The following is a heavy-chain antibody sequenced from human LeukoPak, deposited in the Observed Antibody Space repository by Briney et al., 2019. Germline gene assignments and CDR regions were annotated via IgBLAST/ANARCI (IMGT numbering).Heavy chain of an antibody. CDR3: ATMFGELLGMWGPYAFDI. D-gene: IGHD3-10*02. J-gene: IGHJ3*02. Sequence: PSETLSLTCTVSGGSISSSSYYWGWIRQPPGKGLEWIGSIYYSGSTYYNPSLKSRVTISVDTSKNQFSLKLSSVTAADTAVYYCATMFGELLGMWGPYAFDIWGQGAMVTVSS. CDR1: GGSISSSSYY. CDR2: IYYSGST. V-gene: IGHV4-39*07.